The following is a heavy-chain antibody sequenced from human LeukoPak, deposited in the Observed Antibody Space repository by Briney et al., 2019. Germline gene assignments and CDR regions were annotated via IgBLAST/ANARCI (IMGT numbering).Heavy chain of an antibody. D-gene: IGHD2-15*01. CDR2: ISASGGST. Sequence: GGSLRLSCAASGFTFSSYAMSWVRQAPGKGLEWVSLISASGGSTYYADSMQGRFTVSRDNSKNTLYLQIDSLRAEDTAVYYCAKDLPLGYWPRTPLVLNYFDPWGQGTPVTVSS. J-gene: IGHJ5*02. V-gene: IGHV3-23*01. CDR1: GFTFSSYA. CDR3: AKDLPLGYWPRTPLVLNYFDP.